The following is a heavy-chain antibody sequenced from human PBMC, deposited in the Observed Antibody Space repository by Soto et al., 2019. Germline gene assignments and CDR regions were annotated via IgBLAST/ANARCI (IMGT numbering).Heavy chain of an antibody. Sequence: ETLSLTGPVSVGSISSRSYWSCVRQPPGKGLEWIGEITHSGGTSYNPSLKSRVTVSLDKSENQFSLQLSSVTAADTAVYYCARGLTDGEGFGYYYGMDVWGQGTTVTVSS. CDR1: VGSISSRSY. V-gene: IGHV4-4*02. J-gene: IGHJ6*02. D-gene: IGHD3-10*01. CDR3: ARGLTDGEGFGYYYGMDV. CDR2: ITHSGGT.